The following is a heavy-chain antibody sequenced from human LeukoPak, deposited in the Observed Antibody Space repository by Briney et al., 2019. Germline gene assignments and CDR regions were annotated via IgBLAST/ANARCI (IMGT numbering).Heavy chain of an antibody. V-gene: IGHV4-39*01. CDR1: GGSITSNSYS. CDR2: LSHAGTN. CDR3: ARLRGGVQLWGD. Sequence: PSETLSLTCTVTGGSITSNSYSWGWVRQPPGKGLQWIVTLSHAGTNYYNPSMRSRVTMPVDRSHNQHSLKLTSVTPTDPAVYYCARLRGGVQLWGDWGQGTLVTVSS. J-gene: IGHJ4*02. D-gene: IGHD5-18*01.